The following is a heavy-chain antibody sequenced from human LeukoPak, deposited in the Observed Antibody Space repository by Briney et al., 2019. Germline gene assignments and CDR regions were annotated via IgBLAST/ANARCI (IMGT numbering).Heavy chain of an antibody. J-gene: IGHJ4*02. CDR1: GFTFGDYA. CDR2: IRSKSYSETS. Sequence: GRSLRLSCLGSGFTFGDYAMSWVRQAPGKGLEWVSFIRSKSYSETSEYAASVKGRFTISRDDSKSIAYLQMDSLKTEDTAVYYCTRVVRLSGGRYYFDYWGQGALVTVSS. CDR3: TRVVRLSGGRYYFDY. D-gene: IGHD3-10*01. V-gene: IGHV3-49*04.